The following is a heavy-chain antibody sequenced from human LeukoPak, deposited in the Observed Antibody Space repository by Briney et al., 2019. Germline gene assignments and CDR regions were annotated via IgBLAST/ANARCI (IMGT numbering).Heavy chain of an antibody. CDR3: AKDVEDCSSTSCYNTENYYMDV. D-gene: IGHD2-2*02. V-gene: IGHV3-23*01. CDR1: GFTFSTAS. J-gene: IGHJ6*03. Sequence: GGSLRLSCAASGFTFSTASLHWVRQAPGKGLEWVSAISGSGGSTYYADSVKGRFTISRDNSKNTLYLQMNSLRAEDTAVYYCAKDVEDCSSTSCYNTENYYMDVWGKGTTVTVSS. CDR2: ISGSGGST.